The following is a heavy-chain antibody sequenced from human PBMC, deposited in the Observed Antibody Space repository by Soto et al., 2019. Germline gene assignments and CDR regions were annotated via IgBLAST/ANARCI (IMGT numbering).Heavy chain of an antibody. D-gene: IGHD3-3*01. CDR1: GGSISSYY. J-gene: IGHJ6*02. CDR3: ARDIGLDYDFWSGPYYYYYGMDV. Sequence: PSETLSLTCTVSGGSISSYYWSWIRQPAGKGLEWMGRIYTSGSTNYNPSLKSRVTMSVDTSKNQFSLKLSSVTAADTAVYYCARDIGLDYDFWSGPYYYYYGMDVWGQGTTVTVSS. CDR2: IYTSGST. V-gene: IGHV4-4*07.